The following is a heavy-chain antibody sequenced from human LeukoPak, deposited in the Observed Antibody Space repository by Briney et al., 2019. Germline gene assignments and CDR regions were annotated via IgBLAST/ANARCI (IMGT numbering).Heavy chain of an antibody. Sequence: SVKVSCKASGGTFSSYAISWVREAPGQGLEWMGRIIPIFGTANYAQKFQGRVTITTDESTSTAYMELSSLRSEDTAVYYCARDLSRGQQLDHYFDYWGQGTLVTVSS. CDR1: GGTFSSYA. CDR3: ARDLSRGQQLDHYFDY. V-gene: IGHV1-69*05. D-gene: IGHD6-13*01. J-gene: IGHJ4*02. CDR2: IIPIFGTA.